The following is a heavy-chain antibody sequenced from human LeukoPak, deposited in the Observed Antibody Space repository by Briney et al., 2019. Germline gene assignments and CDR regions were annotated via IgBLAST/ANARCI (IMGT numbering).Heavy chain of an antibody. CDR3: ARTSHYVDIAATIPYGIYYFDY. J-gene: IGHJ4*02. CDR1: GYTFTGYY. D-gene: IGHD5-12*01. Sequence: ASVKVSCKASGYTFTGYYMHWVRQAPGQGLEWMGIINPSGGSTHFAQKFQGRVTMTTDTSTSTAYMELRSLRSDDTAVYYCARTSHYVDIAATIPYGIYYFDYWGQGTLVTVSS. CDR2: INPSGGST. V-gene: IGHV1-46*01.